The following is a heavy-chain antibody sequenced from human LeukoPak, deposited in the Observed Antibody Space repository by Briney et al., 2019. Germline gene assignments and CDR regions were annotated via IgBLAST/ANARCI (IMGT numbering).Heavy chain of an antibody. CDR1: GFTFSSYS. V-gene: IGHV3-48*02. D-gene: IGHD3-22*01. CDR3: ARGRRYYDSSGPTGVYYFDY. CDR2: ISSSSSTI. Sequence: GGPLRLSCAASGFTFSSYSMNWVRQAPGKGLEWVSYISSSSSTIYYADSVKGRFTISRDNAKNSLYLQMNSLRDEDTAVYYCARGRRYYDSSGPTGVYYFDYWGQGTLVTVSS. J-gene: IGHJ4*02.